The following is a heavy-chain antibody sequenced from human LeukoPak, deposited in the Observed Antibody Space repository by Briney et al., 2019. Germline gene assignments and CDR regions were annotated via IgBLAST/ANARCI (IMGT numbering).Heavy chain of an antibody. D-gene: IGHD1-26*01. CDR3: SSKGHYSGSLEVDH. CDR2: ISGSGGST. Sequence: GGSLRLSCEASGFTFSTYGINWVRQAPGKGLEWVSAISGSGGSTYYADSVKGRFTISRDNAKNTLYLQMNSLRAEDTAVYYCSSKGHYSGSLEVDHWGQGTLVTVSS. CDR1: GFTFSTYG. V-gene: IGHV3-23*01. J-gene: IGHJ4*02.